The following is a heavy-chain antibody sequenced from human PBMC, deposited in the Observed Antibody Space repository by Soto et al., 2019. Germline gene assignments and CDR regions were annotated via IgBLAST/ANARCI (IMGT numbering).Heavy chain of an antibody. CDR1: GFSLSTSGVG. D-gene: IGHD3-10*01. Sequence: QITLKESGPTLVKPTQTLTLTCTFSGFSLSTSGVGVGWIRQPPGKTLEWLALIYWDDDKRYSPSLKSRLTITKDTSKDQVVLTMTNMDPLDTATYYCAHTPDPKRGWMVRGVYNWFDPWCQGTLVTVSS. CDR2: IYWDDDK. J-gene: IGHJ5*02. CDR3: AHTPDPKRGWMVRGVYNWFDP. V-gene: IGHV2-5*02.